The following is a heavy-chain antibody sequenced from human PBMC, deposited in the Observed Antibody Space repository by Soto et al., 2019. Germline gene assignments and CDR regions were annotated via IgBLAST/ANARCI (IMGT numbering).Heavy chain of an antibody. Sequence: ASVKVSCKASGYTFTGYYMHWVRQAPGQGLEWMGIINPSGGSTSYAQKFQGRVTMTRDTSTSTVYMELSSLRSEDTAVYYCASKGRPYYDFWSGPPGDYYYMDVWGKGTTVTVSS. V-gene: IGHV1-46*01. CDR2: INPSGGST. J-gene: IGHJ6*03. CDR1: GYTFTGYY. CDR3: ASKGRPYYDFWSGPPGDYYYMDV. D-gene: IGHD3-3*01.